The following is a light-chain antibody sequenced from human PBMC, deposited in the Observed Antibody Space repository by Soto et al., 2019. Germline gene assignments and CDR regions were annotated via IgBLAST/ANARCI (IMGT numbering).Light chain of an antibody. Sequence: EIVLTQSPGTLSLSPGERATLSCRASQSVSNNFLAWYRQKPGQAPRHLIYGASFRATGIPDRFSGSGSGTDFTLTISRLEPEDFAVYYCQQYGSSPRTFGQGTKVELK. CDR3: QQYGSSPRT. CDR2: GAS. CDR1: QSVSNNF. V-gene: IGKV3-20*01. J-gene: IGKJ1*01.